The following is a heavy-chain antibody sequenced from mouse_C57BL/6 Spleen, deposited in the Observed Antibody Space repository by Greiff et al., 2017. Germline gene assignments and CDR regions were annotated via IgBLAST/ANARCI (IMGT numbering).Heavy chain of an antibody. V-gene: IGHV1-64*01. J-gene: IGHJ4*01. CDR1: GYTFTSYW. Sequence: VQLQQPGAELVKPGASVKLSCKASGYTFTSYWMHWVKQRPGQGLEWIGMIHPNSGSTNYNEKFKSKATLTVDKSSSTAYMQLSSLTSEDSAVYYCAREDGNYVMDYWGQGTSVTVSS. CDR3: AREDGNYVMDY. CDR2: IHPNSGST. D-gene: IGHD2-1*01.